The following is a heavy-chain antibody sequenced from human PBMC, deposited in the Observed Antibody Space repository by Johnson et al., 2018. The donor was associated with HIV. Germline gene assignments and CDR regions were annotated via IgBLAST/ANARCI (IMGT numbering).Heavy chain of an antibody. Sequence: QVQLVESGGGLVQPGGSLRLRCAASGFTVSSNYMSWVRQAPGKGLEWVSYISSSGSTIYYADSVKGRFTISRDNAKKSQYLQMNSLRAEDTALYYCAKDMAARTFDAFDIWGQGTMVTVSS. CDR1: GFTVSSNY. D-gene: IGHD6-6*01. V-gene: IGHV3-11*01. J-gene: IGHJ3*02. CDR2: ISSSGSTI. CDR3: AKDMAARTFDAFDI.